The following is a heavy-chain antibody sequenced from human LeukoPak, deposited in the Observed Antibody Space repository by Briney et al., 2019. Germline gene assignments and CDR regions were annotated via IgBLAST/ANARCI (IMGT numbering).Heavy chain of an antibody. J-gene: IGHJ4*02. CDR3: ARDQYYYDSSAYLFDY. CDR2: IYTSGNS. V-gene: IGHV4-4*07. D-gene: IGHD3-22*01. Sequence: SETLSLTCTVSGGSISSYYWSWIRQPAGKGLEWIGRIYTSGNSNYNPSLKSRVTMSVDTSKYQFSLKLSSVTAADTAVYYCARDQYYYDSSAYLFDYWGQGTLVTVSS. CDR1: GGSISSYY.